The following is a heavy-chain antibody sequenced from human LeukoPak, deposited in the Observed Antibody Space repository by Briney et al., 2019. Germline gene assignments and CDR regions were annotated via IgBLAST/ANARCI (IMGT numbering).Heavy chain of an antibody. D-gene: IGHD2-2*01. CDR1: GGSFSGYY. CDR2: INHSGST. Sequence: PLETLSLTCAVYGGSFSGYYWSWIRQPPGKGLEWIGEINHSGSTNYNPSLKSRVTISVDTSKNQFSLKLSSVTAADTAVYYCARGGHGSTRVEDAFDIWGQGTMVTVSS. J-gene: IGHJ3*02. CDR3: ARGGHGSTRVEDAFDI. V-gene: IGHV4-34*01.